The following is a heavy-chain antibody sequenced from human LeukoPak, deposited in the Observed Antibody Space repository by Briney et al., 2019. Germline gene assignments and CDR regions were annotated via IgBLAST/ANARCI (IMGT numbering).Heavy chain of an antibody. J-gene: IGHJ4*02. CDR3: AGVGRNYDY. CDR1: GGSISTYY. Sequence: SETLSLTCTVSGGSISTYYWSWIRQPPGKGLEWIGEINHSGSTNYNPSLKSRVTISVDTSKNQFSLKLSSVTAADTAVYYCAGVGRNYDYWGQGTLVTVSS. CDR2: INHSGST. V-gene: IGHV4-34*01. D-gene: IGHD2-15*01.